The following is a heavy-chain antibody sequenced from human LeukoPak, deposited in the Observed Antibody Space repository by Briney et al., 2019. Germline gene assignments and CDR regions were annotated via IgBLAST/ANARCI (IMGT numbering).Heavy chain of an antibody. J-gene: IGHJ4*02. Sequence: GESLRLSCAASGFTFSNVWMSWVRQVPGKGLEWVGRIRRKTDGETTDHAAPVKGRFTISRDDSKNTLYLQMNSLKTEDTAVYYCSTTYYYDSSEGYWGQGTLVTVSS. V-gene: IGHV3-15*01. D-gene: IGHD3-22*01. CDR2: IRRKTDGETT. CDR3: STTYYYDSSEGY. CDR1: GFTFSNVW.